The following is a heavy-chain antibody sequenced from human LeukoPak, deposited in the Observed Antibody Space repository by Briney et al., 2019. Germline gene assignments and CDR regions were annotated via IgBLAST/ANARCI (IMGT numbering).Heavy chain of an antibody. CDR1: GFTFSSYA. CDR3: ARSDSSGNLYYFDY. Sequence: GGSLRLSCAASGFTFSSYAMSWVRQAPGKGLEWVSAISGSGGSTYYADSVKGRFTISRDNSKNTLYLQMNSLRAEDTAVYYCARSDSSGNLYYFDYWGQGTLVTVSS. CDR2: ISGSGGST. J-gene: IGHJ4*02. D-gene: IGHD3-22*01. V-gene: IGHV3-23*01.